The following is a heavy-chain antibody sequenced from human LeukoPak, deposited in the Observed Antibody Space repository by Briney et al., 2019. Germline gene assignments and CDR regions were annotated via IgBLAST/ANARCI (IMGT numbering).Heavy chain of an antibody. V-gene: IGHV3-30-3*01. Sequence: GGSLRLSCAASGFSFSGYAMHWVRQAPGKGLEWVAVISDDGTFTLYGDSVRGRFTISRDSSRNTLYLQMNSLRPEDTAVYYCTRDPYRDAPDYFDYWGQGTLVTVSS. CDR1: GFSFSGYA. D-gene: IGHD1-14*01. CDR3: TRDPYRDAPDYFDY. J-gene: IGHJ4*02. CDR2: ISDDGTFT.